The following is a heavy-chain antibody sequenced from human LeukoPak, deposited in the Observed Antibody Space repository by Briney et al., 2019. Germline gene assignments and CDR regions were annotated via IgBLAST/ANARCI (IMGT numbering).Heavy chain of an antibody. CDR2: IYYSGSP. J-gene: IGHJ4*02. CDR1: GGSLSSGGYY. CDR3: ARGHYSGSFDY. Sequence: SQTLSLTCTVSGGSLSSGGYYWSWIRQHPGKGLEWIGYIYYSGSPYYNHSLKSRIDMSVDTSKSQFSLRLSSVTPADTAMYYCARGHYSGSFDYWGQGTLVTVSA. D-gene: IGHD2-15*01. V-gene: IGHV4-31*03.